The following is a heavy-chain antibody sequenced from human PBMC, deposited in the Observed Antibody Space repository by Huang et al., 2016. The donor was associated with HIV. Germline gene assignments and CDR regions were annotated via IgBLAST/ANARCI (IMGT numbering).Heavy chain of an antibody. J-gene: IGHJ4*02. CDR1: GLTFCNFG. CDR2: IRYDGRNT. Sequence: QVQLVESGGGVVQPGGSLRLSCAASGLTFCNFGMHWVRQAPGKGLEWVAFIRYDGRNTYYAHSVKGRFTISSDYSKNTVFLQMTSLRAEDTALYYCAKDVPRTRTREYSAYGADSWGQGTLVTVSS. CDR3: AKDVPRTRTREYSAYGADS. D-gene: IGHD5-12*01. V-gene: IGHV3-30*02.